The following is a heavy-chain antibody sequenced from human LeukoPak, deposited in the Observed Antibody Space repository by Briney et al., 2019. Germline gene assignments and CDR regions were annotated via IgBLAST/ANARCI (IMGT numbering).Heavy chain of an antibody. Sequence: ASETLSLTCAVYGGSFSGYYWSWIRQPPGKGLEWIGEINHSGSTNYNPSLKSRVTISVDTSKNQFSLKLSSVTAADTAVYYCARRDYYGSGFGFDPWGQGTLVTVSS. CDR2: INHSGST. J-gene: IGHJ5*02. CDR1: GGSFSGYY. CDR3: ARRDYYGSGFGFDP. V-gene: IGHV4-34*01. D-gene: IGHD3-10*01.